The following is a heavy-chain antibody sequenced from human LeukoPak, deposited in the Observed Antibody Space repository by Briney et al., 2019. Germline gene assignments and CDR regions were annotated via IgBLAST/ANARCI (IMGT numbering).Heavy chain of an antibody. CDR3: ARDYSSSPSFGY. V-gene: IGHV3-7*01. CDR2: IKQDGSEK. D-gene: IGHD6-6*01. CDR1: GFTFSSYW. J-gene: IGHJ4*02. Sequence: GGSLRLSCAASGFTFSSYWMSWVRQAPGKGLEWVANIKQDGSEKYYVDSVKGRFTISRDNAKNSLYLQMNSLRVEDTTVYYCARDYSSSPSFGYWGQGTLVTVSS.